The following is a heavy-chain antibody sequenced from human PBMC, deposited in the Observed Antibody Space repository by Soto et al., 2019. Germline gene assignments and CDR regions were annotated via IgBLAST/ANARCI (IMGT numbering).Heavy chain of an antibody. V-gene: IGHV3-30*04. D-gene: IGHD3-22*01. CDR3: AREPITMIVVVITDPYYYGMDV. CDR1: GFTFSSYA. Sequence: GGSLRLSCAASGFTFSSYAMRWVRQAPGKGLEWVSVISYNGSSKYYADSVKGRFTISRDNSKNTLYLQMNSLRAEDTAVYYCAREPITMIVVVITDPYYYGMDVWGQGTTVTVSS. CDR2: ISYNGSSK. J-gene: IGHJ6*02.